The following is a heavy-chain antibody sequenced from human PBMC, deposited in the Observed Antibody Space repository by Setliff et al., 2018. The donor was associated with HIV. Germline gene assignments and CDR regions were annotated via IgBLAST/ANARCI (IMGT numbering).Heavy chain of an antibody. Sequence: PSETLSLTCTVSGGSISSGSYYWSWIRQPAGKGLEWIGHIYTSGSTNYNPSLKSRVTISVDTSKNQFSLKLSSVTAADTAVYYCARECCKTTVTAFDYWGQGTLVTV. V-gene: IGHV4-61*09. CDR1: GGSISSGSYY. CDR2: IYTSGST. CDR3: ARECCKTTVTAFDY. D-gene: IGHD4-4*01. J-gene: IGHJ4*02.